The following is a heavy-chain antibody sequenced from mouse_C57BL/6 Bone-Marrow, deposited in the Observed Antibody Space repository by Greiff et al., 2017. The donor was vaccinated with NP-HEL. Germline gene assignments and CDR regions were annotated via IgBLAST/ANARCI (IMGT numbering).Heavy chain of an antibody. D-gene: IGHD1-1*01. J-gene: IGHJ4*01. Sequence: VQLQQPGAELVKPGASVKMSCKASGYTFTSYWITWVKQRPGQGLEWIGDIYPGSGSTNYNEKFKSKATLTVDTSSSTAYMQLSSLTSEDSAVYYCATPYYYGSSYCAMDYWGQGTSVTVSS. V-gene: IGHV1-55*01. CDR3: ATPYYYGSSYCAMDY. CDR1: GYTFTSYW. CDR2: IYPGSGST.